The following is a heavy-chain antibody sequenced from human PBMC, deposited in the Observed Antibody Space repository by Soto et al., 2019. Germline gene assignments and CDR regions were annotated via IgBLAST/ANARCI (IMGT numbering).Heavy chain of an antibody. CDR1: GFTFSSYS. CDR3: ARDRSGSSSSFDY. V-gene: IGHV3-21*01. D-gene: IGHD1-26*01. J-gene: IGHJ4*02. CDR2: ISSSSSYI. Sequence: PGGSLRLSCAASGFTFSSYSMNWVRQAPGKGLEWVSSISSSSSYIYYADSVKGRFTISRDNAKNSLYLQMNSLRAEDTAVYYCARDRSGSSSSFDYWGQGTLVTVSS.